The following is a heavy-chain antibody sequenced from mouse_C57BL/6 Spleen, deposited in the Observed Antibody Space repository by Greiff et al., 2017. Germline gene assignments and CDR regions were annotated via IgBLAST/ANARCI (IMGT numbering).Heavy chain of an antibody. D-gene: IGHD1-1*01. CDR2: IDPETGGT. Sequence: QVQLQESGAELVRPGASVTLSCKASGYTFTDYEMHWVKQTPVHGLEWIGAIDPETGGTAYNQKFKGKAILTADKSSSTAYMELRSLTSEDSAVXYCARDYYGYFDYWGQGTTLTVSS. CDR1: GYTFTDYE. J-gene: IGHJ2*01. CDR3: ARDYYGYFDY. V-gene: IGHV1-15*01.